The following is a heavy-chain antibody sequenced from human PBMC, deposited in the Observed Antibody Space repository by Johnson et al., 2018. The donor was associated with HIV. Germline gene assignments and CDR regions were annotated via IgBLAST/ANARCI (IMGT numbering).Heavy chain of an antibody. Sequence: VQLVESGGGLVQPGGSLRLSCVVSGFTLSNYWMEWVRQAPGKGLVWVSRINTDGSRTSYADSSMGRLTISRDNAKNTLYLKMNTLRAEDTAVYYCERVLITVIIPDAFDIWGQGTMVTVSS. V-gene: IGHV3-74*01. J-gene: IGHJ3*02. CDR2: INTDGSRT. CDR1: GFTLSNYW. CDR3: ERVLITVIIPDAFDI. D-gene: IGHD2/OR15-2a*01.